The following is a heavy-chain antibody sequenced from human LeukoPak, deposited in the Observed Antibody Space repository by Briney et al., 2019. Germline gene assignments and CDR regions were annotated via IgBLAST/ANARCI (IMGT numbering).Heavy chain of an antibody. V-gene: IGHV1-69*06. J-gene: IGHJ4*02. CDR1: GGTFSSYT. D-gene: IGHD2-21*02. CDR3: ARSSVVTAMVHLDY. CDR2: IIPIFDTA. Sequence: ASVKVSCEASGGTFSSYTVSWVRQAPGQGLEWMGGIIPIFDTANYAQKFQGRVTITADKSTSTAYMELSSLRSEDTAVYYCARSSVVTAMVHLDYWGQGTLVTVSS.